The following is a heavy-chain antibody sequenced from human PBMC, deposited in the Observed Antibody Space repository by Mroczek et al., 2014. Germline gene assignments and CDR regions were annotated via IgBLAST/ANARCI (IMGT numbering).Heavy chain of an antibody. D-gene: IGHD4-23*01. CDR2: IYTSGST. J-gene: IGHJ3*02. Sequence: QVQLQQWGPGLVKPSQTLSLTCTVSGGSISSGSYYWSWIRQPAGKGLEWIGRIYTSGSTNYNPSLKSRVTISVDTSKNQFSLKLSSVTAADTAVYYCARQNYGGNSGYDAFDIWGQGTMVTVSS. CDR1: GGSISSGSYY. CDR3: ARQNYGGNSGYDAFDI. V-gene: IGHV4-61*02.